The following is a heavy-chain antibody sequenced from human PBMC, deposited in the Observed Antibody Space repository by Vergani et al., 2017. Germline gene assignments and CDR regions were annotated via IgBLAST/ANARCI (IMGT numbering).Heavy chain of an antibody. D-gene: IGHD1-26*01. CDR2: SKSQVDGGTT. J-gene: IGHJ3*01. CDR1: GFTFSHTW. Sequence: EVHLVESGGSVVKPGGSLRLSCAASGFTFSHTWMSWLRQSPGKGLEWLGRSKSQVDGGTTEFATPVKARFTISRDDSRDMVYLQLNGLKTEDTGIYYCATHXVGGDFGRGTPDVWGQGTVVTVSS. V-gene: IGHV3-15*01. CDR3: ATHXVGGDFGRGTPDV.